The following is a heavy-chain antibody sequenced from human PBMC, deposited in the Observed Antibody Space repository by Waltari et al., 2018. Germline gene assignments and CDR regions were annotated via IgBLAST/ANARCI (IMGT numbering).Heavy chain of an antibody. CDR1: GGSFSGYY. Sequence: QVQLQQWGAGQLQPSETLSLTCAVYGGSFSGYYWGWIRQPPGKGLGWIGEINHNENRKLSPSLRSRVTRLVDTSRSQFSLKVNSVTAADTAVYYCVRLEDCSGPGGNCYSGDSFALDVWGQGTTVTVSS. CDR3: VRLEDCSGPGGNCYSGDSFALDV. CDR2: INHNENR. D-gene: IGHD2-15*01. J-gene: IGHJ6*02. V-gene: IGHV4-34*02.